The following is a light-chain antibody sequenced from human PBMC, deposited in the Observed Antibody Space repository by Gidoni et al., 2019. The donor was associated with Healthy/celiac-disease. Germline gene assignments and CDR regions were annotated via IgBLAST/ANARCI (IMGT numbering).Light chain of an antibody. CDR1: QSVSSY. J-gene: IGKJ3*01. CDR2: DAS. Sequence: DIVLTPSPATLSLSPGERATLSCRARQSVSSYLAWYQQKPGQAPRLLIYDASNRATGIPARCSGSGSGTDFTLTISSREPEDFAVYYCQQRSNWPGTFGPGTKVDIK. V-gene: IGKV3-11*01. CDR3: QQRSNWPGT.